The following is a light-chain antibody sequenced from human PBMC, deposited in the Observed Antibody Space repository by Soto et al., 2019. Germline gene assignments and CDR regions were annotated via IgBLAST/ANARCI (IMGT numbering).Light chain of an antibody. CDR2: EVS. J-gene: IGLJ2*01. Sequence: QSALTQPASVSGSPAQSITISCTGTSSDVGGYNYVSWYQQHPGKAPKLMIYEVSNRPSGVSNRFSGSKSGNTASLTISGLQPEDEADYYCSSHTSSSTLVFGGGTKVTVL. CDR3: SSHTSSSTLV. V-gene: IGLV2-14*01. CDR1: SSDVGGYNY.